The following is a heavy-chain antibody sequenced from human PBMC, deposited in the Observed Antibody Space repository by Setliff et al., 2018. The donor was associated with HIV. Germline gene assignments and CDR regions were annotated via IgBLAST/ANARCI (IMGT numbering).Heavy chain of an antibody. D-gene: IGHD3-10*01. Sequence: ASVKVSCKASGYNFNRYGIHWVRQAPGQRPEWMGWINLENFYTKYSQNFQGRVTITTETSTDTVYLELRSLVSDDTAIYYCAREAPRYASGASDMWGLGTMVTVSS. J-gene: IGHJ3*02. CDR2: INLENFYT. V-gene: IGHV1-3*01. CDR1: GYNFNRYG. CDR3: AREAPRYASGASDM.